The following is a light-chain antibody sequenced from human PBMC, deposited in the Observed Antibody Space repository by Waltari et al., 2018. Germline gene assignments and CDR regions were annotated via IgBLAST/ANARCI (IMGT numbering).Light chain of an antibody. V-gene: IGLV2-14*03. CDR2: DVS. CDR1: SGDVGGYKY. CDR3: SSYTSSSTLA. J-gene: IGLJ2*01. Sequence: QSALTQPASVSGSPGQSITISCTGTSGDVGGYKYVSWYKQHPGKAPKLMIYDVSNRPSVVSDRFSGSKSGNTASLTISGLQAEDEADYYGSSYTSSSTLAFGGGTKLTVL.